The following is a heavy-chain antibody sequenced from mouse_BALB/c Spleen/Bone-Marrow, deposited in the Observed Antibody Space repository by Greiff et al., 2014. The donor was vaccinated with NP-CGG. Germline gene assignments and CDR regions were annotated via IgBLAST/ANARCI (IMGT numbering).Heavy chain of an antibody. Sequence: EVKVVESGGGLVKPGGSLKLSCAASGFTFSSYAMSWVRQTPEKRLEWVASISSGGSTSYPDSVKGRFTISRDNARNILYLQVSSLRSEDTAMYCGAREVDGWYYFDYWGQGTTLTVSS. CDR2: ISSGGST. CDR3: AREVDGWYYFDY. V-gene: IGHV5-6-5*01. CDR1: GFTFSSYA. D-gene: IGHD2-3*01. J-gene: IGHJ2*01.